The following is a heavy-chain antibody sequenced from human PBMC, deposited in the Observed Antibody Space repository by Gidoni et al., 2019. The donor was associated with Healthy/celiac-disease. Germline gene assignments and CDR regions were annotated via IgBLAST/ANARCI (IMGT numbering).Heavy chain of an antibody. D-gene: IGHD3-3*01. CDR2: ISYDGSNK. CDR3: ARREGDFWSFYYGMDV. Sequence: QVQLVESGGGVVQPGRSLRLSCAASGFTFSSYAMHWVRQAPGKGLEWVAVISYDGSNKYYADSVKGRFTISRDNSKNTLYLQMNSLRAEDTAVYYCARREGDFWSFYYGMDVWGQGTTVTVSS. V-gene: IGHV3-30-3*01. CDR1: GFTFSSYA. J-gene: IGHJ6*02.